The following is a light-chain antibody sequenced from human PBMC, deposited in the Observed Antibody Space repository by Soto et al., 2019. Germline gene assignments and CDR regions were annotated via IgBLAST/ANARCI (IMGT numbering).Light chain of an antibody. CDR1: SSDVGGYNY. Sequence: QSALTQPASVSGSPGQSITISCTGTSSDVGGYNYVSWYQQHPGKAPKLMIYEVSNRPSGVSNRFSGSKSGNTASLTISGLQAEDEADYYCSSYTSSNTLYVVFGGGTQLTVL. V-gene: IGLV2-14*01. CDR2: EVS. J-gene: IGLJ2*01. CDR3: SSYTSSNTLYVV.